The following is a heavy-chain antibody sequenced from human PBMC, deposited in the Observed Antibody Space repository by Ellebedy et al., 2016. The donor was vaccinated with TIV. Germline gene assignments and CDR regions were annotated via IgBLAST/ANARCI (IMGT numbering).Heavy chain of an antibody. D-gene: IGHD1-26*01. CDR1: GGSISSSSYY. J-gene: IGHJ4*02. V-gene: IGHV4-39*01. Sequence: MPSETLSLTCTVSGGSISSSSYYWGWIRQPPGKGLEWIGSIYYSGSTYYNPSLRSRVTISVDTPKNQFSLKLSSVTAADTAVYYCARRYSGSSYHYFDYWGQGTLVIVSS. CDR3: ARRYSGSSYHYFDY. CDR2: IYYSGST.